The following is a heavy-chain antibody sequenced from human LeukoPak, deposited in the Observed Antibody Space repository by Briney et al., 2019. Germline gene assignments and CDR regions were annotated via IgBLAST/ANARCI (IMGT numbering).Heavy chain of an antibody. CDR1: GFTFSTYW. CDR2: IKQDGSDK. J-gene: IGHJ4*02. CDR3: AKGSRGSCRGAYCYSFDN. D-gene: IGHD2-21*02. V-gene: IGHV3-7*03. Sequence: GGSLRLTCAASGFTFSTYWMSWVGQAPGKGLEWVANIKQDGSDKYYVDSVKGRFTISRDNAKNSLYLQMNRLRVEDTAVYYCAKGSRGSCRGAYCYSFDNWGQGAVVTVSS.